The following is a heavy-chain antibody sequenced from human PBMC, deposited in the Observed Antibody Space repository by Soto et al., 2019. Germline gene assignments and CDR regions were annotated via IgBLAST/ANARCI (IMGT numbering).Heavy chain of an antibody. V-gene: IGHV3-23*01. CDR1: GFTPTTTP. Sequence: PGGSLRLSCAGSGFTPTTTPLSWFRQAPVKRLEWVSAISGSGGSTYYADSVKGRFTISRDNSKNTLYLQMNSLRAEDTAVYYCAKDRLGQQLGNDDFDIWGQGTMVTVSS. CDR2: ISGSGGST. D-gene: IGHD6-13*01. J-gene: IGHJ3*02. CDR3: AKDRLGQQLGNDDFDI.